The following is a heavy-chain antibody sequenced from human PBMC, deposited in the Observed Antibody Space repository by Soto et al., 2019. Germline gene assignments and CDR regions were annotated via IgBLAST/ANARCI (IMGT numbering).Heavy chain of an antibody. CDR2: IYYSGST. Sequence: QVQLQESGPGLVKPSETLSLTCTVSGGSISSYYWSWIRQPPGKGLEWIGYIYYSGSTNYNPSLKSRVTISVDTSKNQFSLKLSSVTAADTAVYYCARAVPHYGDYGDPYYYMDVWGKGTTVTVSS. J-gene: IGHJ6*03. V-gene: IGHV4-59*01. D-gene: IGHD4-17*01. CDR3: ARAVPHYGDYGDPYYYMDV. CDR1: GGSISSYY.